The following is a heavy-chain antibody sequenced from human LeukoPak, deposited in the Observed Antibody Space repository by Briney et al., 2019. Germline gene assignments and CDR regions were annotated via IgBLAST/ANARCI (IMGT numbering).Heavy chain of an antibody. D-gene: IGHD3-3*02. Sequence: GGSLRLSCAASGFTFSSYGMRWVRQAPGKGLEWVAVISYDGSNKYYADSVKGRFTISRDNSKNTLYLQMNSLRAEDTAIYYCAKDHFNRPAFDMWGQGTMVTVSS. V-gene: IGHV3-30*18. CDR1: GFTFSSYG. J-gene: IGHJ3*02. CDR2: ISYDGSNK. CDR3: AKDHFNRPAFDM.